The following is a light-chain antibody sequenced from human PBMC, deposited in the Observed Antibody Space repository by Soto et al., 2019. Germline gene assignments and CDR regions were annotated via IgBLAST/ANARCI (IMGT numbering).Light chain of an antibody. Sequence: DIVMNQSPDSLAVSLGERATINCKSRPSVLDNSTNKNYLAWYQQKPGQPPKLLFYWASARESGVPDRFSGSGSGTDFTLTISSLQAEDMAIYNCQQCYVIPVTFGGGTKVEIK. V-gene: IGKV4-1*01. CDR3: QQCYVIPVT. CDR1: PSVLDNSTNKNY. CDR2: WAS. J-gene: IGKJ4*01.